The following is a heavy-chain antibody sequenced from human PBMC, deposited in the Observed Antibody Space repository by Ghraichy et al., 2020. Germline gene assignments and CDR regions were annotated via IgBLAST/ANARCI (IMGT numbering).Heavy chain of an antibody. CDR3: AGGWYSSRWYEIGADY. J-gene: IGHJ4*02. Sequence: GGSLRLSCAASGFTVSSNYMSWVRQAPGKGLEWVSWISSGGSTYYADSVKGRFTISRDNSKNTLYLQMNSLRADDTAVYYCAGGWYSSRWYEIGADYWGQGTLVTVSS. D-gene: IGHD6-13*01. CDR2: ISSGGST. CDR1: GFTVSSNY. V-gene: IGHV3-66*01.